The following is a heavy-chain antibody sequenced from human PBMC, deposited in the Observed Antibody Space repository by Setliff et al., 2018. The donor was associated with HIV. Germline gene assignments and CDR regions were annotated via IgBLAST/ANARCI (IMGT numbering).Heavy chain of an antibody. D-gene: IGHD3-3*02. V-gene: IGHV4-31*03. CDR3: ARDRAAFRLTY. Sequence: PSETLSLTCTVSGGSISSGGYYWSWIRPHPGKGPEWIGYIYYNGSTYYNPSLKSRVSMSVDTSKDQVSLKLSTVTAADTAVYYCARDRAAFRLTYWGQGTLVTVSS. CDR1: GGSISSGGYY. J-gene: IGHJ4*02. CDR2: IYYNGST.